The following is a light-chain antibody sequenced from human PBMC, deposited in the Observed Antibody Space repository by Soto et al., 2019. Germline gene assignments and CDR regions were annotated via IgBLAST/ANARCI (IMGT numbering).Light chain of an antibody. Sequence: DIQMTQSPSAFSAAVGDRFTITCRASQDISNRLGWFQQRPGKAPKRLIYSASGLETGVPSRFSGSGSGTGFTLTISSLQPDDFATYYCQQYNSYWNTFGQGTRLEIK. J-gene: IGKJ5*01. CDR2: SAS. CDR3: QQYNSYWNT. V-gene: IGKV1-17*03. CDR1: QDISNR.